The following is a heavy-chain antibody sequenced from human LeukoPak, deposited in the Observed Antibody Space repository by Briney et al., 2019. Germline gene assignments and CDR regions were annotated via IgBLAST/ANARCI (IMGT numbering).Heavy chain of an antibody. D-gene: IGHD5-18*01. Sequence: KPSETLSLTCTVSGGSISSYYWTWVRQPPGKGLEWIGYIYYSGRTNYNPSLKIRVTISVDTSNNQFSLKLSSVTAADTAVYYCARGYTYGSWGGYFDYWGQGTLVTVSS. CDR1: GGSISSYY. J-gene: IGHJ4*02. CDR3: ARGYTYGSWGGYFDY. CDR2: IYYSGRT. V-gene: IGHV4-59*01.